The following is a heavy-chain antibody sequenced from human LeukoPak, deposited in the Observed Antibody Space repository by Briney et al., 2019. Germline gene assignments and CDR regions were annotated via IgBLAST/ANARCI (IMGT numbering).Heavy chain of an antibody. D-gene: IGHD1-26*01. CDR1: GFTFDDYA. Sequence: PGRSLRLSCAASGFTFDDYAMHWVRQAPGKGLEWVSGISWNSGSIGYADSVKGRFTTSRDNVKSSLYLQMNSLRTEDMAFYYCAKAVGATYNYMDVWGNGTTVTVSS. CDR2: ISWNSGSI. J-gene: IGHJ6*03. CDR3: AKAVGATYNYMDV. V-gene: IGHV3-9*03.